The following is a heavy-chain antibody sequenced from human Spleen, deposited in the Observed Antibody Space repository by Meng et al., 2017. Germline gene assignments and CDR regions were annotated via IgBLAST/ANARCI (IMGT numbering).Heavy chain of an antibody. CDR3: ARRPHSTGFDS. D-gene: IGHD3-22*01. CDR2: IYLDDDK. Sequence: TFEESGPALVTPTPTLTLPCTFSRFSLSTSGVGVGWIRQPPGKALGWLALIYLDDDKRYSPSLKSRLTITKDTSKNQVVLSMTNMDPVDTATYYCARRPHSTGFDSWGQGTLVTVSS. J-gene: IGHJ4*02. V-gene: IGHV2-5*02. CDR1: RFSLSTSGVG.